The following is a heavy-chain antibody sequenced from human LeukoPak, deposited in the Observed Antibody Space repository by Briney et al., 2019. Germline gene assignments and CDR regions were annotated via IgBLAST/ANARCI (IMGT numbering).Heavy chain of an antibody. CDR1: GFNFDTYW. J-gene: IGHJ4*02. CDR3: ISRWADF. Sequence: PGGSLRLSCVASGFNFDTYWMTWVRQAPGKGLEWVANLDPSGSEKNYVDSVKGRFTISRDNAKNSLYLQMNSLGADDTAVYYCISRWADFWGQGTLVTVSS. V-gene: IGHV3-7*01. CDR2: LDPSGSEK. D-gene: IGHD6-13*01.